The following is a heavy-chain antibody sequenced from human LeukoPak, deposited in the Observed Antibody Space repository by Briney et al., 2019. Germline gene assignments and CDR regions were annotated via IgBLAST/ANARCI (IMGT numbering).Heavy chain of an antibody. CDR2: ISSTSRTI. V-gene: IGHV3-48*01. CDR3: ARDLHCGGDCYPLTY. J-gene: IGHJ4*02. CDR1: GFTFSGYS. D-gene: IGHD2-21*01. Sequence: GSLRLSCAASGFTFSGYSMNWVRQAPGRGLECVSYISSTSRTIYYADSVKGRFTISRDNAKNSLYLQMNSLRAEDTAVYYCARDLHCGGDCYPLTYWGQGTLVTVSS.